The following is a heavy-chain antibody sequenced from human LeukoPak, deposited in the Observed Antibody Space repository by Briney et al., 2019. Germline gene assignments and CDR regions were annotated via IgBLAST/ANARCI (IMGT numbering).Heavy chain of an antibody. J-gene: IGHJ4*02. CDR1: GFTFSSYA. CDR2: ISSNGGST. CDR3: ARLPRQWLVGGRAPNPTEPDY. D-gene: IGHD6-19*01. V-gene: IGHV3-64*01. Sequence: GGSLRLSCAASGFTFSSYAMHWVRQAPGKGLEYVSAISSNGGSTYYANSVKGRFTISRDNSKNTLYLQMGSLRAEDTAVYYCARLPRQWLVGGRAPNPTEPDYWGQGTLVTVSS.